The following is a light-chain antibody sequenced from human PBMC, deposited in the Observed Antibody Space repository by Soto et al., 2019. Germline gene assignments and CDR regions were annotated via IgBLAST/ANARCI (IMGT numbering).Light chain of an antibody. J-gene: IGKJ5*01. V-gene: IGKV3-11*01. Sequence: EIVMTQSPATLSVSPGERATLSCRASQSVSSNLAWYQQKPGQAPRLLIYDASSRAPGIPARFSGSGTGTDFTLTIRSLEPEDSAVYHCQQSSNWPSITCGQGTRREIK. CDR1: QSVSSN. CDR2: DAS. CDR3: QQSSNWPSIT.